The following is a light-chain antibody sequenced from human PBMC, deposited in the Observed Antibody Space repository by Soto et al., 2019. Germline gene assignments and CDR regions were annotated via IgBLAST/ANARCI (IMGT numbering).Light chain of an antibody. CDR1: SSDVGGYNL. J-gene: IGLJ2*01. CDR2: EVI. Sequence: QSALTQPPSASGSPGQSVTISCAGTSSDVGGYNLVSWYQQHPGKAPKLMIYEVIKRPSGVPDRFSGSKSGNTASLTVSGLHAEDEAEYYCSSYSGSDNFVVFGGGTKLTVL. CDR3: SSYSGSDNFVV. V-gene: IGLV2-8*01.